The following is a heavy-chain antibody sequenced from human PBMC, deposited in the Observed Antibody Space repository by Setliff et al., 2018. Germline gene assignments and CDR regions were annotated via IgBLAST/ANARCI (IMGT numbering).Heavy chain of an antibody. CDR3: AKDSERGYCSDNTCYFGGHTLDY. Sequence: PGGSLRLSCAASGFTFDDYAMHWVRQAPGKGLEWVSLISWDGDSTYYADSVKGRFTISRDNSKNSLYLQMNSLGAEDTALYYCAKDSERGYCSDNTCYFGGHTLDYWGQGTLVTVSS. J-gene: IGHJ4*02. CDR2: ISWDGDST. D-gene: IGHD2-15*01. CDR1: GFTFDDYA. V-gene: IGHV3-43D*03.